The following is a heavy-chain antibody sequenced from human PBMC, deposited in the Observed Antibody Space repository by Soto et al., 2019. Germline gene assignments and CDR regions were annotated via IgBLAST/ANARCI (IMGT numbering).Heavy chain of an antibody. Sequence: ASVKVSCKASGYTFTGYYMHWVRQAPGQGLEWMGWINPNSGGTSYAQKFQGRVTMTRDTSTSTVYMELSSLRSEDTAVYYCARDLGSSGFSYYYGMDVWGQGTTVTVSS. D-gene: IGHD3-22*01. CDR2: INPNSGGT. V-gene: IGHV1-2*02. J-gene: IGHJ6*02. CDR1: GYTFTGYY. CDR3: ARDLGSSGFSYYYGMDV.